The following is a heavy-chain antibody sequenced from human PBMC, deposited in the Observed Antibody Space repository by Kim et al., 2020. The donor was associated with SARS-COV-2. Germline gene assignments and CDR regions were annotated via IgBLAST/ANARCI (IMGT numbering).Heavy chain of an antibody. CDR2: IYYSGST. CDR1: GGSISSGGYY. Sequence: SETLSLTCTVSGGSISSGGYYWSWIRQHPGKGLEWIGYIYYSGSTYYNPSLKSRVTISVDTSKNQFSLKLSSVTAADTAVYYCARDAVVPAAIGGYYYYGMDVWGQGTTVTVSS. J-gene: IGHJ6*02. V-gene: IGHV4-31*03. CDR3: ARDAVVPAAIGGYYYYGMDV. D-gene: IGHD2-2*02.